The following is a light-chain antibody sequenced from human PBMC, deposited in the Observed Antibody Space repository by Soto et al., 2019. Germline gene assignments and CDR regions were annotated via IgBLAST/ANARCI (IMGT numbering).Light chain of an antibody. CDR1: SSNIGNNY. Sequence: QAVVTQPPSVSAAPGQKVTISCSGSSSNIGNNYVSWYQQLPGTAPKLLIYENIKRPSGIPDRFSGSKSGTSATLGITGLQTGDEADYYCVMLDTSLSAWVFGAGTKVTVL. CDR2: ENI. V-gene: IGLV1-51*02. J-gene: IGLJ1*01. CDR3: VMLDTSLSAWV.